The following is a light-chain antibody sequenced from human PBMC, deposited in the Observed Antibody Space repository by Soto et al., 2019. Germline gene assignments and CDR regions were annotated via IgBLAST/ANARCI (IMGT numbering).Light chain of an antibody. Sequence: DVQMTQSPSTLSASVGDRVTITCQASQDISNYLNWYQQKPGKAPKLLIYDASNLETGVPSRFSGSGSGTEFTLIISSLQPDDFATYYCQQYNSYPWTFGQGAKVDIK. V-gene: IGKV1-33*01. CDR2: DAS. CDR3: QQYNSYPWT. CDR1: QDISNY. J-gene: IGKJ1*01.